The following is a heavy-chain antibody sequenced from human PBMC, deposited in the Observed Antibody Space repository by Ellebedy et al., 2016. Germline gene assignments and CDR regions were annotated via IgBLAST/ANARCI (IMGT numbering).Heavy chain of an antibody. CDR2: INHSGST. Sequence: GSLRLSXAVYGGSFSGYYWSWIRQPPGKGLEWIGEINHSGSTNYNPSLKSRVTISVDTSKNQFSLKLSSVTAADTAVYYCARAWIQLWLRGRVGWFDPWGQGTLVTVSS. D-gene: IGHD5-18*01. J-gene: IGHJ5*02. CDR3: ARAWIQLWLRGRVGWFDP. CDR1: GGSFSGYY. V-gene: IGHV4-34*01.